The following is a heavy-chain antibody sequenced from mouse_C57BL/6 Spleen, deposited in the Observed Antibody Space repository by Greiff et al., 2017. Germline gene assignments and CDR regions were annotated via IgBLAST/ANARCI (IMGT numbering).Heavy chain of an antibody. J-gene: IGHJ4*01. V-gene: IGHV1-72*01. CDR1: GYTFTSYW. Sequence: QVQLQQPGAELVKPGASVKLSCKASGYTFTSYWMHWVKQRPGRGLEWIGRIDPNSGGTKYNEKFKSKATLTVDKHSSTAYMQLSSLTSEDSAVYYCALYGSSFIYAMDYWGQGTSVTVSS. CDR3: ALYGSSFIYAMDY. D-gene: IGHD1-1*01. CDR2: IDPNSGGT.